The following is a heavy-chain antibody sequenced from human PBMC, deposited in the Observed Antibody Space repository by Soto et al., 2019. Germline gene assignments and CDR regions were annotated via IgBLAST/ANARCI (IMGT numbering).Heavy chain of an antibody. Sequence: QVQLVQSGAEVKKPGSSVKVSCKASGGTFSSYTISWGRQAPGQGLEWMVRIIPILGIANYAQKFQGRVTITADKSTSTAYMELSSLRSEDTAAYYCAREEYYYGSGAFFDYWGQGTLVTVSS. CDR1: GGTFSSYT. J-gene: IGHJ4*02. CDR2: IIPILGIA. D-gene: IGHD3-10*01. V-gene: IGHV1-69*08. CDR3: AREEYYYGSGAFFDY.